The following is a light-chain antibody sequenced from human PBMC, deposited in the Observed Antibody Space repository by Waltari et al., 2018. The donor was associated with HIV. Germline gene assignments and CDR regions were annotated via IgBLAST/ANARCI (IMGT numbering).Light chain of an antibody. Sequence: DIQLTQSPASLSASVGDRVTITCRARQNISIWLAWYQQKPGKAPKLLIYKASTLKSGVPSRFSGSGSGTGFTLTISSLQPDDFATYYCQHYSSYLCTFGQGTKLEIK. CDR1: QNISIW. J-gene: IGKJ2*02. V-gene: IGKV1-5*03. CDR2: KAS. CDR3: QHYSSYLCT.